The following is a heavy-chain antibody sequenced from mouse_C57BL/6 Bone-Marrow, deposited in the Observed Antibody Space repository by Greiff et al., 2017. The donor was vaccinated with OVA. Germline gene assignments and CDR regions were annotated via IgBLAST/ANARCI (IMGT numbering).Heavy chain of an antibody. J-gene: IGHJ2*01. CDR2: IDPENGDT. D-gene: IGHD1-1*01. Sequence: EVQLQQSGAELVRPGASVKLSCTASGFNIKDDYMHWVKQRPEQGLEWIGWIDPENGDTEYASKFQGQATITADKSYNPTYLQLSSLTSEDTAVYYCTVYYYGICYDWGQGTTLSVSS. CDR3: TVYYYGICYD. V-gene: IGHV14-4*01. CDR1: GFNIKDDY.